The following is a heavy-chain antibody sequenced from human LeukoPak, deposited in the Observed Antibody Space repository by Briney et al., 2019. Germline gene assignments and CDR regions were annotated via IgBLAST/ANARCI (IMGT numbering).Heavy chain of an antibody. V-gene: IGHV1-2*02. CDR2: INPNSGGT. J-gene: IGHJ4*02. CDR1: GYTFTGYY. CDR3: ARDQSEQWLVQDY. Sequence: GASVKVSCKASGYTFTGYYMHWVRQAPGQGLEWMGWINPNSGGTNYAQKFQGRVTMTRDTSISTAYMELSRLRSDDTAVYYCARDQSEQWLVQDYWGQGTLVTVSS. D-gene: IGHD6-19*01.